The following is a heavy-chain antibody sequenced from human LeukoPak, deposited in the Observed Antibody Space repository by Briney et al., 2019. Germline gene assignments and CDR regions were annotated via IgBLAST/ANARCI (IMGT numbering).Heavy chain of an antibody. V-gene: IGHV3-23*01. CDR1: GFTFSTYH. Sequence: RRSLRISCAASGFTFSTYHKAWVRQAPGKGLDWVSGISSSGGTTYYADSVKGRFTISRDNSKNTLFLQINSLRAEDTAVYYCAKDRGYWGQGILVTVSS. J-gene: IGHJ4*02. CDR3: AKDRGY. CDR2: ISSSGGTT.